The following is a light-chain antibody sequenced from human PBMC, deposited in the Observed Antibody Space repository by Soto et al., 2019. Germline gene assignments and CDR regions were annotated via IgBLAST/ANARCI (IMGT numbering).Light chain of an antibody. CDR3: QHYNSYSEA. Sequence: DIQMTQSPSTLSGSAGDRVTITCRASQTISSWLAWYQQKPGKAPKLLIYKASTLTSGVPSRFSGSGSGTEFTLTISSLQPDDFATYYCQHYNSYSEAFGQGTKVDIK. J-gene: IGKJ1*01. CDR2: KAS. V-gene: IGKV1-5*03. CDR1: QTISSW.